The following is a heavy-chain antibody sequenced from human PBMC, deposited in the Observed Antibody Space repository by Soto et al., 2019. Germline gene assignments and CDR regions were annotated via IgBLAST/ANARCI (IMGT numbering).Heavy chain of an antibody. CDR3: AQDEQSSSRNFVMEV. CDR1: GRTFSSHA. V-gene: IGHV3-23*01. Sequence: GVSLRLSCAASGRTFSSHAMSWVRQAPGKGLEWVSVISNSGGAIHYANSVKGRFTISRDNSKNTLYLQMNSLRAEDTAVYYCAQDEQSSSRNFVMEVCGQGTRVIVSS. CDR2: ISNSGGAI. J-gene: IGHJ6*02. D-gene: IGHD2-2*01.